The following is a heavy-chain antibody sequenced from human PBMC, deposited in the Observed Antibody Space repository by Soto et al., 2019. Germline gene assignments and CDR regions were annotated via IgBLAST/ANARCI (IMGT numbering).Heavy chain of an antibody. V-gene: IGHV4-59*01. J-gene: IGHJ4*02. CDR1: GGSISSNY. Sequence: SETLSLTCTVSGGSISSNYWTWIRQLPGKGLEWIGYVYNSGSTNYNPSLKSRVTISEDTSKSQFSLKVNSMTAADTAVYYCARYRREAVAGYTLGNWGQGILVTVSS. CDR3: ARYRREAVAGYTLGN. D-gene: IGHD6-13*01. CDR2: VYNSGST.